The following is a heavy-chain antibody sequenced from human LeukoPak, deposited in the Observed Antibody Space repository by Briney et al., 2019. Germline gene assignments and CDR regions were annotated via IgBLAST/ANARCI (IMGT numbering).Heavy chain of an antibody. D-gene: IGHD2-2*01. CDR3: ARGPALGYCSSTSCYDDYFDY. CDR1: GFTFTNHW. Sequence: PGGSLRLSCAGSGFTFTNHWMTWVRQAPGKSLEWVANIKQDGSEKNYVDSVKGRFTISRDNAENSMFLQMNSLRAEDTAVYYCARGPALGYCSSTSCYDDYFDYWGQGTLVTVSS. CDR2: IKQDGSEK. V-gene: IGHV3-7*02. J-gene: IGHJ4*02.